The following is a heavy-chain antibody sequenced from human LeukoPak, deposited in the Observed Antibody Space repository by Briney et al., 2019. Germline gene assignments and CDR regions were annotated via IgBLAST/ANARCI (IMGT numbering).Heavy chain of an antibody. Sequence: PSETLSLTCTVSGGSISSSSYYWGWIRQPPGKGLEWIGSIYYSGSTYYNPSLKSRVTISVDTSKNQFSLKLSSVTAADTAVYYCARVLWFGELGIDYWGQGTLVTVSS. D-gene: IGHD3-10*01. J-gene: IGHJ4*02. CDR1: GGSISSSSYY. CDR3: ARVLWFGELGIDY. CDR2: IYYSGST. V-gene: IGHV4-39*07.